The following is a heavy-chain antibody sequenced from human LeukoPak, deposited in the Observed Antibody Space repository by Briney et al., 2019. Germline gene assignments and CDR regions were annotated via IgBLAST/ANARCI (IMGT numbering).Heavy chain of an antibody. V-gene: IGHV5-51*01. Sequence: GESLKISCKGSGYSFTSYWIGWVRQMPGKGLEWMGIIYPGDSDTRYSPSFQGQVTISADKSISTAHLQWSSLKASDTAMYYCARLALRGYYGSGSYPAPYYFDYWGQGTLVTVSS. CDR1: GYSFTSYW. CDR3: ARLALRGYYGSGSYPAPYYFDY. D-gene: IGHD3-10*01. CDR2: IYPGDSDT. J-gene: IGHJ4*02.